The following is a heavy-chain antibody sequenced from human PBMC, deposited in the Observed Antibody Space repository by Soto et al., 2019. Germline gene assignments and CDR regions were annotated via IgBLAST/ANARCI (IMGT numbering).Heavy chain of an antibody. CDR3: ARDRSQGYCTNGVCYVPFGMDV. J-gene: IGHJ6*02. V-gene: IGHV3-53*01. CDR1: GFTVIINY. CDR2: IYSGGST. Sequence: LRLSCASPGFTVIINYMSWVRQAPGKGLVLVSVIYSGGSTYYADSVKGRFTISRDNSKNTLYLQMNSLRAEDTAVYYCARDRSQGYCTNGVCYVPFGMDVWGQGTTVTVSS. D-gene: IGHD2-8*01.